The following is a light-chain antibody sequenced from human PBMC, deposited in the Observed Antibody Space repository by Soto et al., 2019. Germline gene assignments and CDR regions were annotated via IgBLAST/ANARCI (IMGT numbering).Light chain of an antibody. J-gene: IGKJ4*01. CDR3: QQRFDWPLT. CDR1: QSVRTY. Sequence: EIVLTQSPVTLSLSPEERATLSCRASQSVRTYLAWYQVKPGQAPRLLIYDASRRASGVPARFSGSGSGTDFTLTISSLEPEDFAVYYCQQRFDWPLTFGGGTKVDNK. V-gene: IGKV3-11*01. CDR2: DAS.